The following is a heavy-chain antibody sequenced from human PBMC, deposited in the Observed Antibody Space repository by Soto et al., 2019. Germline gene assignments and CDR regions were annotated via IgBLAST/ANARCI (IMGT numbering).Heavy chain of an antibody. D-gene: IGHD5-18*01. CDR1: GGTFSSYA. J-gene: IGHJ6*02. Sequence: SVKVFCKASGGTFSSYAISWVRQAPGQGLEWMGGIIPIFGTANYAQKFQGRVTITADESTSTAYMELSSLRSEDTAVYYCARAPRSSYEDPYYYYYGMDVWGQGTTVTVSS. CDR2: IIPIFGTA. CDR3: ARAPRSSYEDPYYYYYGMDV. V-gene: IGHV1-69*13.